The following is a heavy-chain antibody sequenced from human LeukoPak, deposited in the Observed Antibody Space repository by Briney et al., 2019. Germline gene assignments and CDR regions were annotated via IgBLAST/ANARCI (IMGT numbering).Heavy chain of an antibody. Sequence: GASLKISCQASGSIFTSYWIGWVRQLPGKGLEWMGIIYPIDSDTRYSPSFQGQVTISADKAISTAYLQWSSLKASDTAMYYCARLGADTFGSYSYFDLWGRGTLVTVAS. D-gene: IGHD3-16*01. CDR1: GSIFTSYW. CDR2: IYPIDSDT. V-gene: IGHV5-51*01. CDR3: ARLGADTFGSYSYFDL. J-gene: IGHJ2*01.